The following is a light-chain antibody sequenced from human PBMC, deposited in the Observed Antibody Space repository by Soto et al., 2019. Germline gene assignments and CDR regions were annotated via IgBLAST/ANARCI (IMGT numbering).Light chain of an antibody. J-gene: IGLJ3*02. V-gene: IGLV1-44*01. CDR1: CSNIGNNV. CDR2: SND. Sequence: QSVLTQPPSASGTPGQKVTIPCSGSCSNIGNNVVTWYQLVPGTAPKVLIYSNDQRPSGVPDRFSGSKSGTSAFLAISGLQSADEAEYSCAAWDDSLNGWVFGGGTQLTVL. CDR3: AAWDDSLNGWV.